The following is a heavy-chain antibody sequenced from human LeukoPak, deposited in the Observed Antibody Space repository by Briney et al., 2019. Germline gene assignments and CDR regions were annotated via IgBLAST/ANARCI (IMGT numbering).Heavy chain of an antibody. CDR2: ISGSGGST. Sequence: GGSLRLSCAASGFTFSSYAMSWVRQAPGKGLGWVSAISGSGGSTYYADSVKGRFTISRDNSKNTLYLQMNSLRAEDTAVYYCAKGPGGSGSYFDYWGQGTLVTVSS. CDR1: GFTFSSYA. D-gene: IGHD3-10*01. V-gene: IGHV3-23*01. CDR3: AKGPGGSGSYFDY. J-gene: IGHJ4*02.